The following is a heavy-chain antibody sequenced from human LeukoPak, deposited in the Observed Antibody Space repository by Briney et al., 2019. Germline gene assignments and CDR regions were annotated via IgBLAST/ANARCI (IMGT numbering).Heavy chain of an antibody. Sequence: SVKVSCKASGGTLSSYAISWVRQAPGQGLEWMGGIIPIFGTANYAQKFQGRVTITTDESTSTAYMELSSLRSEDTAVYYCAREPWYSGSYLPGGYYFDYWGQGTLVTVSS. CDR1: GGTLSSYA. V-gene: IGHV1-69*05. D-gene: IGHD1-26*01. CDR2: IIPIFGTA. J-gene: IGHJ4*02. CDR3: AREPWYSGSYLPGGYYFDY.